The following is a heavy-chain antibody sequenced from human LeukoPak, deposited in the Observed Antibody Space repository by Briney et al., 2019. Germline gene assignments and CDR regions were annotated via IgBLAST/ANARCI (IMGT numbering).Heavy chain of an antibody. CDR2: IYYSGST. Sequence: PSETLSLTCTVSGGSISSYYWSWIRQPPGKGLEWIGYIYYSGSTNYNPSLKSRVTISVDTSKNHFSLKLSSVTAADTAVYDCARQVSYYDNTWFDPWGQGTLVSVSS. CDR1: GGSISSYY. V-gene: IGHV4-59*08. J-gene: IGHJ5*02. D-gene: IGHD3-22*01. CDR3: ARQVSYYDNTWFDP.